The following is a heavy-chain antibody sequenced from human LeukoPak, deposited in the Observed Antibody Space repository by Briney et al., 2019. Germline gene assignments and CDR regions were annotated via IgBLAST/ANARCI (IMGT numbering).Heavy chain of an antibody. CDR2: ISYDGSNK. D-gene: IGHD6-6*01. Sequence: PGRSLRLSCAASGFTFRTYGMHWVRQAPGKGLEWVAVISYDGSNKYYADSVKDRFTISRVNSKNTLYLQMNSLRAEDTAPYYCANRRDAFDIWGQGTMVTVSS. CDR3: ANRRDAFDI. J-gene: IGHJ3*02. V-gene: IGHV3-30*18. CDR1: GFTFRTYG.